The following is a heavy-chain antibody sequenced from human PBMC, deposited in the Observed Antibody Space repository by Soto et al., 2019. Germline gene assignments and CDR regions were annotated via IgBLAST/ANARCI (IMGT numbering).Heavy chain of an antibody. CDR1: GGSVSRGSYY. CDR2: IYYSGST. Sequence: QVQLQESGPGLVKPSETLSLTCTVSGGSVSRGSYYWSWIRQPPGKGLEWIGYIYYSGSTNYNPSLKSRVTISVDTSKNQFSLKLSSVTAADTAVYYCARGLGGGGWFDYWGQGTLVTVSS. CDR3: ARGLGGGGWFDY. D-gene: IGHD6-19*01. J-gene: IGHJ4*02. V-gene: IGHV4-61*01.